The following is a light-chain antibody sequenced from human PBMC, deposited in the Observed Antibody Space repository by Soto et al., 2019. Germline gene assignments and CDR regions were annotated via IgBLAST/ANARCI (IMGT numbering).Light chain of an antibody. CDR1: SSNIGNNY. V-gene: IGLV1-51*01. CDR3: GTWDSSSYWV. J-gene: IGLJ3*02. Sequence: QSVLTQLPSVSAAPGQKVTISCSGSSSNIGNNYVSWYQQLPGTAPKLLIYDNNKRPSGIPDRFSGSKSGTSATLGITGLQTGDEADYYCGTWDSSSYWVFGGGTKLTVL. CDR2: DNN.